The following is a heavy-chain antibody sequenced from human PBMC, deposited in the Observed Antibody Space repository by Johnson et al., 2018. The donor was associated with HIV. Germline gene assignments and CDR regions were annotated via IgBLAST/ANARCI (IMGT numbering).Heavy chain of an antibody. Sequence: VQLVESGGGVVQPGGSLRLSCKASGFTFSNYGIHWVRQDPGKGLEWVTFIQFDGSHKYSADFVKGRFTISRDTSKKSVFLQMNSLRPEDTAVYYCAKETRDSRSAFDIWGQGTLVTVSS. CDR3: AKETRDSRSAFDI. CDR2: IQFDGSHK. D-gene: IGHD4-11*01. J-gene: IGHJ3*02. V-gene: IGHV3-30*02. CDR1: GFTFSNYG.